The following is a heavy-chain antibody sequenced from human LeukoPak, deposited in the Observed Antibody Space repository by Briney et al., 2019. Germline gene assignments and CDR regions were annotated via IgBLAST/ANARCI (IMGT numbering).Heavy chain of an antibody. Sequence: ASVKVSCKASGGTFSNYPISWVGQTPGQGLEWMGGIIPIFDTGNYAQKFQGRVTITADQSTSTAYMELSSLRSEDTAVYFCARDYLGMVRGVMGLWGQGTLVTVSS. D-gene: IGHD3-10*01. CDR1: GGTFSNYP. CDR3: ARDYLGMVRGVMGL. J-gene: IGHJ4*02. CDR2: IIPIFDTG. V-gene: IGHV1-69*13.